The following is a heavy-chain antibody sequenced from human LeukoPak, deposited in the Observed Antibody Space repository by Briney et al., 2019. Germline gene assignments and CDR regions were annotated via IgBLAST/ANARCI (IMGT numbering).Heavy chain of an antibody. Sequence: PGGSLRLSCVASGFTFSSYGMHWVRQAPGKGLEWVAVIWYDGSNKYYADSVKGRFTISRDNSKNTLYLQMNSLRAEDTAVYYCAKDRRYDYGDYVDYYYGMDVWGQGTTVTVSS. V-gene: IGHV3-30*02. CDR3: AKDRRYDYGDYVDYYYGMDV. CDR2: IWYDGSNK. D-gene: IGHD4-17*01. J-gene: IGHJ6*02. CDR1: GFTFSSYG.